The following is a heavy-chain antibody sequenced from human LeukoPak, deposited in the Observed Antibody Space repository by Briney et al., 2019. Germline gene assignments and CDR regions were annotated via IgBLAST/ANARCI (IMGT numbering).Heavy chain of an antibody. CDR3: ARAGKYYDILTGPEDGAFDI. J-gene: IGHJ3*02. Sequence: GGSLRLSCAASGFTFSSYEMNWVRQAPGKGLEWVSYISSSGSTIYYADSVKGRFTISRDNAKNSLYLQMNSLRAEDTAVYYCARAGKYYDILTGPEDGAFDIWGQGTMVTVSS. V-gene: IGHV3-48*03. CDR2: ISSSGSTI. D-gene: IGHD3-9*01. CDR1: GFTFSSYE.